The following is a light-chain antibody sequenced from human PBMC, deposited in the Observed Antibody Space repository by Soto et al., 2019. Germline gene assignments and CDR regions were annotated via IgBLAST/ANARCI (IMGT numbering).Light chain of an antibody. V-gene: IGLV2-14*01. J-gene: IGLJ1*01. CDR2: EVS. CDR3: GSFTRSRDYV. CDR1: SSDVGGYNF. Sequence: QSVLTQPASVSGSPGQSITISCTGTSSDVGGYNFVSWYQQQSGKAPKLMIHEVSNRPSGVSNRFSGSKSGNTASLTISGLQAEAEADYYCGSFTRSRDYVFGSGTKVTV.